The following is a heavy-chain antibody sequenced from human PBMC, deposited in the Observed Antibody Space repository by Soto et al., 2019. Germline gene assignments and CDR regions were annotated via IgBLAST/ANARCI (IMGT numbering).Heavy chain of an antibody. Sequence: PGGSLRLSCVASGFTFDDYAMHWVRQAPGQGLEWVSGISFNSGSIGYAESVKGGFTISRDNARNSLYVQMKSRRDEDKALYYCARDSEENQLLYDDLDFWGQGTMVTVS. CDR1: GFTFDDYA. D-gene: IGHD2-2*01. CDR2: ISFNSGSI. J-gene: IGHJ3*01. V-gene: IGHV3-9*01. CDR3: ARDSEENQLLYDDLDF.